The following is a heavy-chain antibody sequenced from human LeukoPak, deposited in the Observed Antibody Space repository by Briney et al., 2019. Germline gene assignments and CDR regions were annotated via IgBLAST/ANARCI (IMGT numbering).Heavy chain of an antibody. CDR2: IRREGYGGTT. CDR3: TRDHDFWRGPLDV. D-gene: IGHD3-3*01. Sequence: GGSLRLSCTASGFNFGDYSLSWFRQAPGVGLEWAAFIRREGYGGTTEYAASVKGRFTISRDDSKSIAYLQMNSLKTEDTGVYYCTRDHDFWRGPLDVWGKGTTVTVSS. J-gene: IGHJ6*04. CDR1: GFNFGDYS. V-gene: IGHV3-49*03.